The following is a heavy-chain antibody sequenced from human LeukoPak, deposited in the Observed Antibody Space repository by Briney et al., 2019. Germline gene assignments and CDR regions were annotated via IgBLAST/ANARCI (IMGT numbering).Heavy chain of an antibody. CDR1: GGSFSGYY. Sequence: SETLSLTCAVYGGSFSGYYWSWIRQPPGKGLEWIGEINHSGSTNYNPSLKSRVTTSVDTSKNQFSLKLSSVTAADTAVYYCARRTHCSSTSCYANYYYYMDVWGKGTTVTVSS. J-gene: IGHJ6*03. D-gene: IGHD2-2*01. V-gene: IGHV4-34*01. CDR3: ARRTHCSSTSCYANYYYYMDV. CDR2: INHSGST.